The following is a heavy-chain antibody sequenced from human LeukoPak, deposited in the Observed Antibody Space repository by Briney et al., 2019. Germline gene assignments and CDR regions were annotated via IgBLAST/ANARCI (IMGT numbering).Heavy chain of an antibody. D-gene: IGHD2-15*01. J-gene: IGHJ3*02. CDR3: AKRLGLGYCSGGSCPDAFDI. CDR2: IYHSGST. V-gene: IGHV4-4*02. Sequence: WVRQAPGKGLEWIGEIYHSGSTNYNPSLKSRVTISVDKSKNQFSLKLSSVTAADTAVYYCAKRLGLGYCSGGSCPDAFDIWGQGTMVTVSS.